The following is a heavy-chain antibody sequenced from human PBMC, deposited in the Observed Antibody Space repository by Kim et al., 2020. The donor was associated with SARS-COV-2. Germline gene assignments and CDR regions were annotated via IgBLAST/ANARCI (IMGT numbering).Heavy chain of an antibody. CDR3: AKSKGYCSSTSCKLSMDV. V-gene: IGHV1-2*02. J-gene: IGHJ6*03. CDR1: GYTFTGYY. D-gene: IGHD2-2*01. Sequence: ASVKVSCKASGYTFTGYYMHWVRQAPGQGLEWMGWINPNSGGTNYAQKFQGRVTMTRDTSISTAYMELSRLRSDDTAVYYCAKSKGYCSSTSCKLSMDVWGKGTTVTVSS. CDR2: INPNSGGT.